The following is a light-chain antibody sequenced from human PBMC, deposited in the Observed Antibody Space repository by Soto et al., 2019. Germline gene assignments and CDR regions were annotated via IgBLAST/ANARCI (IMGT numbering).Light chain of an antibody. V-gene: IGKV1-6*01. J-gene: IGKJ2*01. CDR2: GAS. CDR3: LQEYNYPYT. CDR1: QGIRRD. Sequence: AIQMTQSPSSLSASVGDRVTITCRASQGIRRDLGWYQQKPGKAPKLLIYGASNLQSGVPSRFSGSGSGTDFTLTITSLQPEDFATYYCLQEYNYPYTFGQGTKLEIK.